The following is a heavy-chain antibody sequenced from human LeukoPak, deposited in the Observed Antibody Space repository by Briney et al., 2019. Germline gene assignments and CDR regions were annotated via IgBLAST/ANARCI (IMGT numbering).Heavy chain of an antibody. Sequence: GGSLRLSCAASGFTFSSYAMSWVRQAPGKGLEWVSAISGSGGSTYYADSVKGRFTISRDNSKNTLYLQMNSLRAEDTDVYYCAKDASAETYYYDSSGYYYDYFDYWGQGTLVTVSS. CDR3: AKDASAETYYYDSSGYYYDYFDY. J-gene: IGHJ4*02. D-gene: IGHD3-22*01. CDR2: ISGSGGST. CDR1: GFTFSSYA. V-gene: IGHV3-23*01.